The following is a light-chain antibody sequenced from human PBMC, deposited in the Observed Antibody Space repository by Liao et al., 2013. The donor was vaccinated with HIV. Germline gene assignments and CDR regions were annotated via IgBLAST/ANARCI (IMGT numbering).Light chain of an antibody. J-gene: IGLJ1*01. CDR3: QVWDSSTDHYV. CDR1: NIGGKS. CDR2: YDS. Sequence: SYELTQPPSVSVAPGKAARVTCGGHNIGGKSVHWYQHKPGQAPVLLISYDSNRPSGIPERFSGSNFGNTATLTISRVEAGDEADYHCQVWDSSTDHYVFGNGTRVTVL. V-gene: IGLV3-21*04.